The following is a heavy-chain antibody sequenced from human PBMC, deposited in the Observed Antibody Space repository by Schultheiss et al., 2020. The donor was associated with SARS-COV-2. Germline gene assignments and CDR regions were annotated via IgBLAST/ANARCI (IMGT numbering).Heavy chain of an antibody. V-gene: IGHV1-18*01. Sequence: GESLKISCKASGYTFTSYGISWVRQAPGQGLEWMGWISAYNGNTNYAQKLQGRVTMTTDTSTSTAYMELSSLRSEDTAVYYCARSGITGTSPGGMDVWGQGTTVTVSS. CDR1: GYTFTSYG. CDR2: ISAYNGNT. J-gene: IGHJ6*02. D-gene: IGHD1-7*01. CDR3: ARSGITGTSPGGMDV.